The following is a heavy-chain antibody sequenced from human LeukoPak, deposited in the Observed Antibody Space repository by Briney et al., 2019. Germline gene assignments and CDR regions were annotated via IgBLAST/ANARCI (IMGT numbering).Heavy chain of an antibody. CDR1: GGSISSCY. J-gene: IGHJ4*02. Sequence: PSETLSLTCTVSGGSISSCYWSWIRQPAGKGLEWIGRIYTSGRTNYNPSLKSRVTMSVDTPNNQFSLKLSSVTAADTAVYYCARDRITMVRGVIPFDYWGQGTLVTVSS. V-gene: IGHV4-4*07. CDR2: IYTSGRT. CDR3: ARDRITMVRGVIPFDY. D-gene: IGHD3-10*01.